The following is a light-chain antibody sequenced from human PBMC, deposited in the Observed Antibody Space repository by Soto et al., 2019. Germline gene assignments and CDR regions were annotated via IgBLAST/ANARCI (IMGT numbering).Light chain of an antibody. J-gene: IGKJ1*01. Sequence: DIVMTQSPDSLAVSLGERATINCKSSQSVLNSSNNKKYLAWYQQKPGQPPKLLIYWASTRESGVPDRFSGSGSGTDFTLTISSLQAEDVAVYYCQQYYSTPGWTFGQGTKVEIK. V-gene: IGKV4-1*01. CDR1: QSVLNSSNNKKY. CDR2: WAS. CDR3: QQYYSTPGWT.